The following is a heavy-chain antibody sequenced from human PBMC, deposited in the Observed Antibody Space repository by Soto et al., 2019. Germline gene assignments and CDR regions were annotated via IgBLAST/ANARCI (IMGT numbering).Heavy chain of an antibody. V-gene: IGHV1-69*01. Sequence: QVQLVQSGAEVMKPGSAVKVSCKATGGAFSSNAISWVRQAPGQGLEWMGGIIPLVGTANYAQNFRGRVSITADESTSTAYMELSSLRSEDTDVYYCARHLLPYSRVDGMDVWGQGTTVTVSS. D-gene: IGHD3-9*01. J-gene: IGHJ6*02. CDR1: GGAFSSNA. CDR2: IIPLVGTA. CDR3: ARHLLPYSRVDGMDV.